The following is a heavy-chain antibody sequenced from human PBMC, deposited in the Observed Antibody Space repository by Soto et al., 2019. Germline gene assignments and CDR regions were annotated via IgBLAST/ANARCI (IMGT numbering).Heavy chain of an antibody. CDR3: ASYCSSSTCGSFDY. CDR2: IHYSGKT. Sequence: PSETLSLTCTASGGSISNGAYWWSWIRHHPGKGLEWIGYIHYSGKTYYNASLQSRTTISVDIAKNQFSLKLSSVTAADTAVYYCASYCSSSTCGSFDYWGQGTLVTVSS. J-gene: IGHJ4*02. CDR1: GGSISNGAYW. V-gene: IGHV4-31*03. D-gene: IGHD2-2*01.